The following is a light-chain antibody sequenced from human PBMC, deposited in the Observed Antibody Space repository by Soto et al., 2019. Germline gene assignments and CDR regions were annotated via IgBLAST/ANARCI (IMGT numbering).Light chain of an antibody. CDR3: QHHKSYFFT. CDR1: QSVSSW. Sequence: DIQMTQSPSTLSASVGDRVTITCRASQSVSSWLAWYQQKPGKAPKLLIYDASSLESGVPSRFSGSGSGTEFTLTISSLQPDDFATYYCQHHKSYFFTFGPGTKVEIK. V-gene: IGKV1-5*01. CDR2: DAS. J-gene: IGKJ3*01.